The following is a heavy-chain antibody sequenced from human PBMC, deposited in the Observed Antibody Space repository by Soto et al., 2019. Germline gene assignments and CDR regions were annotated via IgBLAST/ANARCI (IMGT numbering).Heavy chain of an antibody. CDR2: ISSSSSYI. J-gene: IGHJ6*02. D-gene: IGHD5-12*01. CDR1: GFTFSSYS. CDR3: ARALGDGYNSYYYYGMEV. Sequence: PXGSLRLSCAASGFTFSSYSMNWVRQAPGKGLDWVSSISSSSSYIYYADSVKGRFTISRDNAKNSLYLQMNSLRAEDTAVYYCARALGDGYNSYYYYGMEVWGQGTTVTVSS. V-gene: IGHV3-21*01.